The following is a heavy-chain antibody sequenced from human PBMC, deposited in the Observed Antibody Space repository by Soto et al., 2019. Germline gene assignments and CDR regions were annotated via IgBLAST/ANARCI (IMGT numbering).Heavy chain of an antibody. D-gene: IGHD2-15*01. CDR1: GYTFSSYG. Sequence: XSVKVSFKASGYTFSSYGFSLVRQAPGQGLEWMGWISAYNGNTNYAQKFQGRVTMTTETSTSTAYMELRSLRSDDTAVYYCARGNRIEAFDIWGQGTMVTVSS. J-gene: IGHJ3*02. CDR2: ISAYNGNT. V-gene: IGHV1-18*01. CDR3: ARGNRIEAFDI.